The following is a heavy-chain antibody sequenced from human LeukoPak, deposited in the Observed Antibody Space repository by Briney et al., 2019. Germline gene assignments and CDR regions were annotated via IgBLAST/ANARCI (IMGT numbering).Heavy chain of an antibody. J-gene: IGHJ4*01. V-gene: IGHV3-48*03. CDR3: ARVTTHYGAAAFDY. CDR2: ISDSGSLI. D-gene: IGHD4-17*01. Sequence: GGSLRLSCTASKFTFSSYEMNWVRQAPGKGLEWVSYISDSGSLIYYADSVKGRFTISRDNAKNSLYLQMNSLRAEDTAVYYCARVTTHYGAAAFDYWGHGTLVTVSS. CDR1: KFTFSSYE.